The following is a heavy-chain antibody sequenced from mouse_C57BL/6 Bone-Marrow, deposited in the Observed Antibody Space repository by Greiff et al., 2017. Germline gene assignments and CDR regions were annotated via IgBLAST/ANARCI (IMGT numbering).Heavy chain of an antibody. CDR3: ARGGISMVVAEFEY. J-gene: IGHJ2*01. Sequence: EVQLKQSGPGLVQPGASVKLSCKASGFSFTDYYMNWVQQSPEKSLEWIGEINPSTGGTTYNQKFKAKVTFTVDKSSYTAYMHLKSQTSEDSAVDYCARGGISMVVAEFEYWGQGTTLTVSS. D-gene: IGHD1-1*01. CDR2: INPSTGGT. CDR1: GFSFTDYY. V-gene: IGHV1-42*01.